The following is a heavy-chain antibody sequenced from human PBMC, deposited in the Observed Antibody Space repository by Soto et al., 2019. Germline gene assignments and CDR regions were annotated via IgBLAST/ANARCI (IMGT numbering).Heavy chain of an antibody. CDR2: ISGSGGTT. V-gene: IGHV3-23*01. CDR3: AKFYVETGSNSGWPWSFHY. Sequence: EVQLLESGGGLVQPGRSLRLSCAASGFTFSNYAMSWVRQAPGQGLEWVSAISGSGGTTYYADSVKGRFTISRDNSKNTLLLQMNSLRAEDAAVYYCAKFYVETGSNSGWPWSFHYWGQGTLVTVSS. CDR1: GFTFSNYA. D-gene: IGHD6-25*01. J-gene: IGHJ4*02.